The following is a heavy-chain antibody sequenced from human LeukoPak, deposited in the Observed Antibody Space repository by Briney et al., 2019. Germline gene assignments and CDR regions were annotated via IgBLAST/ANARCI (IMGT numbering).Heavy chain of an antibody. V-gene: IGHV3-30*02. CDR2: IRYDGSNK. D-gene: IGHD3-10*01. J-gene: IGHJ4*02. CDR1: GFTFSSYD. Sequence: PGGSLRLSCAASGFTFSSYDIHWVRQAPGKGLEWVAFIRYDGSNKYYADSVKGRFTISRDNSKNTLYLQMNSLRAEDTAMYYCAKKGGGRGEGTFDYWGQGTLVTVSS. CDR3: AKKGGGRGEGTFDY.